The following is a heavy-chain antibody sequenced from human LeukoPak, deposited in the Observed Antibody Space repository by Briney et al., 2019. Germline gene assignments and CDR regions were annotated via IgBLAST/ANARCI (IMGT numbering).Heavy chain of an antibody. CDR3: ANDRDYDADYYYYYMDV. J-gene: IGHJ6*03. CDR2: MSGSGGST. Sequence: GGSLRLSCAASGFTFSSYAMSWVRQAPGKGLEWVSAMSGSGGSTYYADSVKGRFTISRDNSKNTLYLQMNSLRAEDTAVYYRANDRDYDADYYYYYMDVWGKGTTVTVSS. V-gene: IGHV3-23*01. CDR1: GFTFSSYA. D-gene: IGHD4-17*01.